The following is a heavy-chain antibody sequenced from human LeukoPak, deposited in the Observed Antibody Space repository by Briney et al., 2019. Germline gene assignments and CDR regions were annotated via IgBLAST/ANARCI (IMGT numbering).Heavy chain of an antibody. CDR2: ISYSGST. V-gene: IGHV4-39*01. Sequence: SETLSLTCTVSGGSISTSTYYWGWIRQPPGKGLEWIGSISYSGSTYNNPSLKSRVTISVDTSKNQFSLKLSSVTAPDTAVYYCARRVYSGSYNWYFALWGRGTLVTVS. J-gene: IGHJ2*01. CDR1: GGSISTSTYY. D-gene: IGHD1-26*01. CDR3: ARRVYSGSYNWYFAL.